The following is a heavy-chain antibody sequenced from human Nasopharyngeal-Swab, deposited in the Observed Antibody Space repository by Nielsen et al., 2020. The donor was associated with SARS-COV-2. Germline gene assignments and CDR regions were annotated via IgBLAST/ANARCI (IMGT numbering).Heavy chain of an antibody. Sequence: GGSLRLSCGSSGFRLSDYWMHWVRQVPGKGLEWVARVNEDGTTITYADSVKGRFTISRDYAKNTLFLRMRSLRDDDTAVYYCTRDLNAPVDLWGLGILVTVSS. J-gene: IGHJ4*01. CDR1: GFRLSDYW. CDR3: TRDLNAPVDL. CDR2: VNEDGTTI. V-gene: IGHV3-74*03.